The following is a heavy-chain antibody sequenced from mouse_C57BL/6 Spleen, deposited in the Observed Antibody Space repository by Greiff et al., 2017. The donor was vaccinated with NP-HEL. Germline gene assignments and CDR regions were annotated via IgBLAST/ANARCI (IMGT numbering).Heavy chain of an antibody. CDR2: INPSTGGT. D-gene: IGHD1-1*01. Sequence: EVMLVESGPELVKPGASVKISCKASGYSFTGYYMNWVKQSPEKSLEWIGEINPSTGGTTYNQKFKAKATLTVDKSSSTAYMQLKSLTSEDSAVYYCARWDYYGSSYEGYFDVWGTGTTVTVSS. CDR1: GYSFTGYY. J-gene: IGHJ1*03. CDR3: ARWDYYGSSYEGYFDV. V-gene: IGHV1-42*01.